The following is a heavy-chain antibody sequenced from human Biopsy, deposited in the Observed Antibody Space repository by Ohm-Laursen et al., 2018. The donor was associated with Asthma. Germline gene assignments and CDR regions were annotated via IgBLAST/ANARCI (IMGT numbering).Heavy chain of an antibody. D-gene: IGHD3-3*01. CDR3: AKERYYDFWSGYPI. CDR2: MSFDGRQT. Sequence: SQRLSCSASGFSFNSYGMHWVRQAPGKELEWVAVMSFDGRQTYYADSVKGRFTISRDNSKNTLYLQMNSLRAEDTAVYYCAKERYYDFWSGYPIWGQGTMVTVSS. CDR1: GFSFNSYG. J-gene: IGHJ3*02. V-gene: IGHV3-30*18.